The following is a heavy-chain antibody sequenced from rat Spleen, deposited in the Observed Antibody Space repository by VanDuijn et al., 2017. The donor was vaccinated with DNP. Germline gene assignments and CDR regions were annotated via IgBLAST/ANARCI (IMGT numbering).Heavy chain of an antibody. D-gene: IGHD1-11*01. Sequence: EVRLVESGGDLVQPGRSLKLSCAASGFTFSDNYMAWVRQAPKKGLEWVATISYEGSSTYYRDSVKGRFTISRNDAKSTLYLQMESLRSEDTATYFCARICEPYWYFDFWGPGTMVTVSS. CDR3: ARICEPYWYFDF. V-gene: IGHV5-7*01. J-gene: IGHJ1*01. CDR1: GFTFSDNY. CDR2: ISYEGSST.